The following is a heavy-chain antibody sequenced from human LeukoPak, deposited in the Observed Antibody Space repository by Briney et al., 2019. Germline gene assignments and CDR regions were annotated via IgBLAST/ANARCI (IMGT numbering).Heavy chain of an antibody. V-gene: IGHV3-23*01. Sequence: GGSLRLSCAASGFTFSSYAMSWVRQAPGKGLEWVSAISASDDSTYYADSVKGRFTFSRDNSKNTLYLQMNSLRAEDTAIYYCAKHWGGGAAGIAYWGQGTLVTVSS. CDR3: AKHWGGGAAGIAY. J-gene: IGHJ4*01. CDR1: GFTFSSYA. CDR2: ISASDDST. D-gene: IGHD6-13*01.